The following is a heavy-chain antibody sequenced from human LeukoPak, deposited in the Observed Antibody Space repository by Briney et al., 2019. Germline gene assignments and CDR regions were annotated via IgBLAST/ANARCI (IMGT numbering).Heavy chain of an antibody. CDR1: GFTFTTYW. J-gene: IGHJ4*02. V-gene: IGHV3-74*01. D-gene: IGHD3-16*01. Sequence: GGSLRLPCAASGFTFTTYWIHWVRQAPGKGLVWVSVISTDGSDTRYTDSVKGRFTMSRDNAKNTVYLQMNSLRVEDTAVYYCATLSQTLPLDYWGQGVQVTVSS. CDR2: ISTDGSDT. CDR3: ATLSQTLPLDY.